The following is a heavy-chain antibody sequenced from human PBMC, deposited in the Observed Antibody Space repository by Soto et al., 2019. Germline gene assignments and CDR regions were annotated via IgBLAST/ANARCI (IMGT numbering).Heavy chain of an antibody. CDR3: ARGIVTAAGTGDAFDI. CDR1: GGSISSGGYY. V-gene: IGHV4-31*03. J-gene: IGHJ3*02. D-gene: IGHD6-13*01. Sequence: SETLSLTCTVSGGSISSGGYYWSWIRQHPGKGLEWIGYIYYSGSTYYNPSLKSRVTISVDTSKNQFSLKLSSVTAADTAVYYCARGIVTAAGTGDAFDIWGQGTMVTVSS. CDR2: IYYSGST.